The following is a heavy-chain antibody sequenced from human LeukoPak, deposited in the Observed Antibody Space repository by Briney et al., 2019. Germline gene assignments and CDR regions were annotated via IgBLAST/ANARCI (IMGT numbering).Heavy chain of an antibody. CDR3: AQSGTTPAATFDY. D-gene: IGHD2-15*01. CDR1: GFSRSTSGLG. CDR2: FYLDDHK. J-gene: IGHJ4*02. Sequence: SGPTLVKPTQALTLTCTFSGFSRSTSGLGLGWIREPPGKARKCLALFYLDDHKRYNPSRKSRLTITNDNSKSQIVVNMTNIYPVDTPTYYCAQSGTTPAATFDYWGPGTLVTVSS. V-gene: IGHV2-5*02.